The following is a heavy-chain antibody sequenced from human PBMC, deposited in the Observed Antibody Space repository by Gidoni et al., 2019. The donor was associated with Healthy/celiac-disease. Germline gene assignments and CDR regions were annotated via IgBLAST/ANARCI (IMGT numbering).Heavy chain of an antibody. CDR1: GGTFSSYA. J-gene: IGHJ5*02. V-gene: IGHV1-69*01. D-gene: IGHD3-22*01. CDR2: IIPIFGTA. CDR3: ATTLWYYYDSSDPMWVYNWFDP. Sequence: QVQLVQSGAEVKKPGSSVKVSCKASGGTFSSYAISWVRQAPGQGLEWMGGIIPIFGTANYAQKFQGRVTITADESTSTAYMELSSLRSEDTAVYYCATTLWYYYDSSDPMWVYNWFDPWGQGTLVTVSS.